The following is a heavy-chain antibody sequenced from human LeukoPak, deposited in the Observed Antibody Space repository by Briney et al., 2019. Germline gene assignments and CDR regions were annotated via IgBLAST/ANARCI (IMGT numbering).Heavy chain of an antibody. CDR2: IYPGDSDT. CDR1: GYSFTNIW. CDR3: ARRYSNDGKVRFDY. J-gene: IGHJ4*02. D-gene: IGHD1-1*01. Sequence: GESLKISCKGSGYSFTNIWIGWVRQMPGKGLEWMGIIYPGDSDTRYSPSFQGQVTISADKSISTAYLQWSSLKASDTAMYYCARRYSNDGKVRFDYWGQGTLVTVSS. V-gene: IGHV5-51*01.